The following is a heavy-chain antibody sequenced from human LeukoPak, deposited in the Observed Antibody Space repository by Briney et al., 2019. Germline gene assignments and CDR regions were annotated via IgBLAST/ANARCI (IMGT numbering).Heavy chain of an antibody. CDR2: VYDSGSTRST. Sequence: SETLSLTCSVSRGSISSYYWSWIRQPPGKGLEWLGYVYDSGSTRSTNYNPSLNSRVTISVDTSKNQFSLKLNSVTAADTAVYYCASSPLISSGWLGHDYWGQGILVTVSS. V-gene: IGHV4-59*01. CDR1: RGSISSYY. D-gene: IGHD6-19*01. J-gene: IGHJ4*02. CDR3: ASSPLISSGWLGHDY.